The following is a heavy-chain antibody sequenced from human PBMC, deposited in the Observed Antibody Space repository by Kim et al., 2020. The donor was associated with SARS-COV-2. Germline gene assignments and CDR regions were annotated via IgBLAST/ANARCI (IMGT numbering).Heavy chain of an antibody. CDR3: ARDRVDFWSGYYYPGDAFDI. CDR2: ISYDGDNK. J-gene: IGHJ3*02. D-gene: IGHD3-3*01. V-gene: IGHV3-30*04. Sequence: GGSLRLSCAASRFTFSNYAMHWVRQAPGKGLEWVAVISYDGDNKYYVDSVKGRFTISRDNSKNTLYLQMNSLRAEDTAVYYCARDRVDFWSGYYYPGDAFDIWAKGQWSPSLQ. CDR1: RFTFSNYA.